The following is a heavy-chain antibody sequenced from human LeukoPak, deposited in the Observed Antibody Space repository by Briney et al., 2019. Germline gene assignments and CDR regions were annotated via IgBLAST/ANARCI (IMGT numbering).Heavy chain of an antibody. CDR2: ISGSGGST. J-gene: IGHJ5*02. V-gene: IGHV3-23*01. CDR3: AKDAGYCSGGSCYDWFDP. D-gene: IGHD2-15*01. Sequence: GGTLRLSCAASGFTFSSYAMSWVRQAPGKGLEWVSAISGSGGSTYYADSVKGRFTISRDNSKNTLSLQMNSLRTEDTALYYCAKDAGYCSGGSCYDWFDPWGQGTLVTVSS. CDR1: GFTFSSYA.